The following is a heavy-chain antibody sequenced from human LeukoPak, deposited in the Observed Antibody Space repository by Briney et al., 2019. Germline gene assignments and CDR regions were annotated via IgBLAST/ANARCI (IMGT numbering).Heavy chain of an antibody. J-gene: IGHJ6*02. CDR1: GGSISSYY. V-gene: IGHV4-4*07. Sequence: PSETLSLTCTVSGGSISSYYWSWIRQPAGKGLEWIGRIYTSGSTNYNPSLKSRVTMSVDTSKNQFSLKLSSVTAANTAVYYCARDRVVVPAAYYYYYYGMDVWGQGTTVTVSS. D-gene: IGHD2-2*01. CDR3: ARDRVVVPAAYYYYYYGMDV. CDR2: IYTSGST.